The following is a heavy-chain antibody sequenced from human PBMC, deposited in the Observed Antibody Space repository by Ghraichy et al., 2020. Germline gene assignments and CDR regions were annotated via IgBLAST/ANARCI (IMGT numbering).Heavy chain of an antibody. CDR1: GGSISSGGYS. J-gene: IGHJ5*02. V-gene: IGHV4-30-2*01. D-gene: IGHD3-10*01. CDR3: AREGWFGRIDP. CDR2: IYHSGST. Sequence: SETLSLTCAVSGGSISSGGYSWSWIRQPPGKGLEWIGYIYHSGSTYYNPSLKSRVTISVDRSKNQFSLKLSSVTAADTAVYYCAREGWFGRIDPWGQGTLVTVSS.